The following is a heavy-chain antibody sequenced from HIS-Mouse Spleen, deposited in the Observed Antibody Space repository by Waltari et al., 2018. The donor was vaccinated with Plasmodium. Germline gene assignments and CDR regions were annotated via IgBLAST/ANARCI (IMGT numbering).Heavy chain of an antibody. D-gene: IGHD6-19*01. J-gene: IGHJ3*02. CDR2: LSAYNGNT. V-gene: IGHV1-18*01. CDR1: GYTFTRNG. CDR3: ARGSAGDAFDI. Sequence: QVQLVQSGTDMKKPGASVKVSCKASGYTFTRNGSNWVRQAPGQGIEWMGGLSAYNGNTNYAQKRQGRATMTTDPSTSTAYMQLRSLRSDDTAVYYCARGSAGDAFDIWGQGTMVTVSS.